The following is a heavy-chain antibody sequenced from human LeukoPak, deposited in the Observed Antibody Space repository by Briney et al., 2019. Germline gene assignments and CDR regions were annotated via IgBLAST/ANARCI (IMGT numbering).Heavy chain of an antibody. CDR1: GGSISGYY. D-gene: IGHD3-10*01. CDR2: IYATGST. V-gene: IGHV4-4*07. J-gene: IGHJ6*03. Sequence: SETLSLTCTVSGGSISGYYWSWIRQPAGKGLEWIGRIYATGSTNYNPSLKSRVTISVDTSKNQFSLKLSSVTAADTAVYYCARYGSGGAKYYYYYYYMDVWGKGTTVTVSS. CDR3: ARYGSGGAKYYYYYYYMDV.